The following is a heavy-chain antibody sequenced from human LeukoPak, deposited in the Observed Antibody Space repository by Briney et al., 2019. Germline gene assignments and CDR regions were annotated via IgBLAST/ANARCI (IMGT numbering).Heavy chain of an antibody. Sequence: ASVKVSCRASGYTFTGYYMHWVRQAPGQGLEWMGWINPNSGSTNYAQKFQGRVTMTRDTSISTAYMELSRLRSDDTAVYYCARDVYYYDSSGYYSTYYYYMDVWGKGTTVTVSS. V-gene: IGHV1-2*02. CDR2: INPNSGST. D-gene: IGHD3-22*01. CDR3: ARDVYYYDSSGYYSTYYYYMDV. J-gene: IGHJ6*03. CDR1: GYTFTGYY.